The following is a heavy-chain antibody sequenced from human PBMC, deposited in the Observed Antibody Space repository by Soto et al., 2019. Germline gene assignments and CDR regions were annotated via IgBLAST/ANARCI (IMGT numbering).Heavy chain of an antibody. J-gene: IGHJ6*02. D-gene: IGHD4-17*01. Sequence: QVQLVESGGGVVQPGRSLRLSCAASGFTFSSYGMHWVRQAPGKGLEWVAVIWYAGSNKYYADSVKGRFTISRDNSKQALYQQMNSLRVEDTAVYYCAGGTVTLRDYYYGMDVWGQGTTVTVSS. CDR1: GFTFSSYG. V-gene: IGHV3-33*01. CDR2: IWYAGSNK. CDR3: AGGTVTLRDYYYGMDV.